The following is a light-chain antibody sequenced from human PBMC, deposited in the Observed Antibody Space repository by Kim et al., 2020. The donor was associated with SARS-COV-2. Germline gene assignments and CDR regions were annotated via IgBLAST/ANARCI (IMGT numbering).Light chain of an antibody. CDR3: QQRSNWPPSIT. Sequence: EIVLTQSPATLSLSPGERANLSCMASQSVSSYLAWYQQKPGQAPRLLIYDASNWATGIPARFSGSGSGTDFTLTISSLEPEDFAVYYCQQRSNWPPSITFGQGTRLEIK. CDR1: QSVSSY. CDR2: DAS. J-gene: IGKJ5*01. V-gene: IGKV3-11*01.